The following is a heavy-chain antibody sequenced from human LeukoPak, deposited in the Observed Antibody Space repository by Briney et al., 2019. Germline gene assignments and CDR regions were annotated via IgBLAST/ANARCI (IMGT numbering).Heavy chain of an antibody. V-gene: IGHV1-46*01. J-gene: IGHJ6*03. CDR3: ARHLRRGDDYYYMDV. D-gene: IGHD3-10*01. Sequence: ASVKVSCKASGYTFTSYYMHWVRQAPGQGLEWMGIINPSGGSTSYAQKFQGRVTMTRDTSISTAYMELSRLRSDDTAVYYCARHLRRGDDYYYMDVWGKGTTVTISS. CDR2: INPSGGST. CDR1: GYTFTSYY.